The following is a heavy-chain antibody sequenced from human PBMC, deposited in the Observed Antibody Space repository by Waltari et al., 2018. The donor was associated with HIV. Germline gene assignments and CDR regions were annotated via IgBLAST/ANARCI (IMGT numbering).Heavy chain of an antibody. CDR2: ISRGGSTT. J-gene: IGHJ6*02. V-gene: IGHV3-74*01. CDR1: GFAFRSYY. CDR3: ARYRPEVHYYNGMDV. D-gene: IGHD3-16*02. Sequence: EVQLVESGGGSLQAGGSLRLSCAASGFAFRSYYMFWVRQAPGKGLVWVSRISRGGSTTSYADSVKGRFTVSRDNARNTLYLQMNSLRAEDTAVYYCARYRPEVHYYNGMDVWGQGTTVTVSS.